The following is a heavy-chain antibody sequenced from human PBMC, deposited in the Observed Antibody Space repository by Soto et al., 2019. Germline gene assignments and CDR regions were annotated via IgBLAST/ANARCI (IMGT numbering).Heavy chain of an antibody. CDR1: GDSVSSNSAA. CDR3: ARDSGGSIAARPETGTFDY. J-gene: IGHJ4*02. Sequence: KQSQTLSLTCAISGDSVSSNSAAWNWIRQSPSRGLEWLGRTYYRSKWYNDYAVSVKSRITINPDTSKNRFSLQLNSVTPEDTAVYYCARDSGGSIAARPETGTFDYWGQGTLVTVSS. CDR2: TYYRSKWYN. D-gene: IGHD6-6*01. V-gene: IGHV6-1*01.